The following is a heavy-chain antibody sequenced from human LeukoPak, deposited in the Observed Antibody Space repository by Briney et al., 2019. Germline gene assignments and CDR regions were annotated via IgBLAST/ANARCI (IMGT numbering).Heavy chain of an antibody. J-gene: IGHJ4*02. D-gene: IGHD3-22*01. CDR1: GGSIGWDY. Sequence: PSESLSLTCTVSGGSIGWDYWSWIRQSAGKGLEWIGRIYKSGTTNYNPSFRSRVPMSVDTSMNHFSLTLTSVTAADTAVYYCAREESYQDTNGYSYFFDSWGQGSLVTVSS. V-gene: IGHV4-4*07. CDR2: IYKSGTT. CDR3: AREESYQDTNGYSYFFDS.